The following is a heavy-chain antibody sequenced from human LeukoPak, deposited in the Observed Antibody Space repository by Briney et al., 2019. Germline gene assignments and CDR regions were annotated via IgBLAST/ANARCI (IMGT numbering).Heavy chain of an antibody. CDR1: GGSISSYY. J-gene: IGHJ4*02. D-gene: IGHD5-24*01. V-gene: IGHV4-59*01. Sequence: SETLSLTCTVSGGSISSYYWSWIRQPPGKGLEWIGYIYYSGSTNYNPSLKSRVTISVDTSKNQFSLKLSSVTAVDTAVYYCARVGRGWLQLFDYWGQGTLVTVSS. CDR3: ARVGRGWLQLFDY. CDR2: IYYSGST.